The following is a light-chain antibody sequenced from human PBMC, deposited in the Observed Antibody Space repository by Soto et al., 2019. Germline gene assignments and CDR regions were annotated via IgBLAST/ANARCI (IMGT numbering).Light chain of an antibody. CDR2: KDS. V-gene: IGLV3-25*02. J-gene: IGLJ2*01. CDR1: ALPKQY. Sequence: SYELTQPPSVSVSPGQTARITCSGDALPKQYAYWYQQKPGQAPVLVIYKDSERHSGLTEQFSGSSSGTTVTLTISGVQAEDEADYYCQSADRRVTLEVFGGGAQLTVL. CDR3: QSADRRVTLEV.